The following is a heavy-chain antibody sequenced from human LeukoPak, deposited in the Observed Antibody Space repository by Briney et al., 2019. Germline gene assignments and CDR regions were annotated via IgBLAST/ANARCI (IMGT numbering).Heavy chain of an antibody. CDR2: IYYSGST. J-gene: IGHJ4*02. CDR1: GGSISSFY. Sequence: PSETLSLTCTVSGGSISSFYWSWIRQPPGKGLEWMGYIYYSGSTKYNPSLKSRVTISVDTSKNQFSLKVTSVTAADTAVYYCARGGGNCGGDCYALDYWGQGTRVAVSS. D-gene: IGHD2-21*02. V-gene: IGHV4-59*01. CDR3: ARGGGNCGGDCYALDY.